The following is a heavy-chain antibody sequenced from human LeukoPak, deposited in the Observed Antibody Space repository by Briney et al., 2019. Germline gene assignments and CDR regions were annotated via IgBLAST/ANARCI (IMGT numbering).Heavy chain of an antibody. CDR3: TREVGATHH. CDR1: GFIFSGSA. Sequence: GGSLRLSCAASGFIFSGSAMHWVRQASGKGLEWVGRIKTKANNYATAYAASVTGRFTISRDDSKNTAYLQMNSLKTEDTAVYYCTREVGATHHWGQGTLVSVSS. V-gene: IGHV3-73*01. J-gene: IGHJ4*02. CDR2: IKTKANNYAT. D-gene: IGHD1-26*01.